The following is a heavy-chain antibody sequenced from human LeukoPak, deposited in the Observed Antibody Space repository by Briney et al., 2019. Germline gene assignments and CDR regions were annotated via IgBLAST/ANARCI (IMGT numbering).Heavy chain of an antibody. CDR2: IYSSGST. D-gene: IGHD4-17*01. V-gene: IGHV4-39*07. CDR3: ARRPMTTYHRRWDY. Sequence: PSETLSLTCAVSGASVSGSNYYWGWIRQPPGKGLEWIGNIYSSGSTYYNPSLKSRVTISVDTSKNQFSLKLSSVTAADTAVYYCARRPMTTYHRRWDYWGQGTLVTVSS. J-gene: IGHJ4*02. CDR1: GASVSGSNYY.